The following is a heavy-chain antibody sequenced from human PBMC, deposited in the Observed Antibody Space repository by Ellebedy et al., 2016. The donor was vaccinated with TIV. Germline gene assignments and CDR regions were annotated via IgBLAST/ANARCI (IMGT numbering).Heavy chain of an antibody. Sequence: GESLKISCAASGLTFSSYGMHWVRQAPGKGLEWVAVIWYDGSNKYYADSVKGRFTISRDNAKNTLYLQMNSLRAEDTAVYYCASRGVAVQGADYWGQGTLVTVSS. CDR1: GLTFSSYG. V-gene: IGHV3-33*03. J-gene: IGHJ4*02. CDR2: IWYDGSNK. CDR3: ASRGVAVQGADY. D-gene: IGHD3-10*01.